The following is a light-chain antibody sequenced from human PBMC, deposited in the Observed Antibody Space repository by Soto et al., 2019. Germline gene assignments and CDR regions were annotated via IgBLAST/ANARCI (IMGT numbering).Light chain of an antibody. CDR2: KAS. CDR3: QHRRT. Sequence: IHMSPSSSPLSAXXLYXXTITCRASQSISSYLNWYQQKPGKAPKLLIYKASNLQSGVPSRFSGSGSGTEFTLTISSLQPDDFATYYCQHRRTFGQGTKVDIK. V-gene: IGKV1-5*03. J-gene: IGKJ1*01. CDR1: QSISSY.